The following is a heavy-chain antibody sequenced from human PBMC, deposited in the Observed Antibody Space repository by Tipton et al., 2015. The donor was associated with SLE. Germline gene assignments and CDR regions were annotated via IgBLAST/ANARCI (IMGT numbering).Heavy chain of an antibody. CDR1: GGSIRSSNW. J-gene: IGHJ3*02. D-gene: IGHD3-16*02. V-gene: IGHV4-4*02. Sequence: TLSLTCAVSGGSIRSSNWWSWVRQPPGKGLEWIGEIHHSGSTNYNPSLKSRVTISVDTSKNQFSLKLSSVTAADTAVYYCAQAHLWGSYRYASDIWGQGTMVTVSS. CDR3: AQAHLWGSYRYASDI. CDR2: IHHSGST.